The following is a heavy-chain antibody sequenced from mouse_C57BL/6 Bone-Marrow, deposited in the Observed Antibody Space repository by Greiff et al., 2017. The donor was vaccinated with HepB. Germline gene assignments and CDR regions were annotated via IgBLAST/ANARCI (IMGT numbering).Heavy chain of an antibody. Sequence: VQLKESGAELVRPGASVKLSCTASGFNIKDDYMHWVKQRPEQGLEWIGWIDPENGDTEYASKFQGKATITADTSSNTAYLQLSSLTSEDTAVYYCTTFYYDYGAWFAYWGQGTLVTVSA. CDR1: GFNIKDDY. CDR3: TTFYYDYGAWFAY. CDR2: IDPENGDT. J-gene: IGHJ3*01. D-gene: IGHD2-4*01. V-gene: IGHV14-4*01.